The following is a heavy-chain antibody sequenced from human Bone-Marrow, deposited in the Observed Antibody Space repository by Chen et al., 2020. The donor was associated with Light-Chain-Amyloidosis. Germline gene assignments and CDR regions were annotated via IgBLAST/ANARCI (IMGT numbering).Heavy chain of an antibody. CDR1: GFICSYYG. CDR3: ARGEEWELLVGAIWEPFRDAFDI. J-gene: IGHJ3*02. CDR2: IRYEGSDK. Sequence: QAQLVESGGGVVQSGGSLGLSCAASGFICSYYGMHCVRQAPGKGLEGVAFIRYEGSDKDYADSVKGRFTISRDNSKNTLFLQMKSLRADDTAVYYCARGEEWELLVGAIWEPFRDAFDIWGQGTMVTVSS. V-gene: IGHV3-30*02. D-gene: IGHD1-26*01.